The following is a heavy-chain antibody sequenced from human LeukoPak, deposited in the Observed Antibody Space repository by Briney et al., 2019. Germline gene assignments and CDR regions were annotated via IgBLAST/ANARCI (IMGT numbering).Heavy chain of an antibody. CDR2: IDFTGST. J-gene: IGHJ4*02. CDR1: DGSIKNYY. CDR3: ARGLDGSGTYYVAPHFDY. D-gene: IGHD3-10*01. Sequence: KATETLSLTCTVSDGSIKNYYWSWIRQPPGKGLEWIGYIDFTGSTKYNPSLKSRVTISVDTSKSQFSLKLSSVTAADTAVYYCARGLDGSGTYYVAPHFDYWGQGTLVTVSS. V-gene: IGHV4-59*01.